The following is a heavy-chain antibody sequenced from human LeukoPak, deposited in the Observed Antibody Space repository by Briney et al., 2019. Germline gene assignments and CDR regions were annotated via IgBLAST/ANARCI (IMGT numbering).Heavy chain of an antibody. CDR2: IYHSGST. D-gene: IGHD3-3*01. V-gene: IGHV4-38-2*01. J-gene: IGHJ6*03. CDR3: ARKYYDFWSGYYKYYYYYMDV. CDR1: GYSISSGYY. Sequence: ESGPGLVKPSETLSLTCAVSGYSISSGYYWGWIRQPPGKGLEGIGSIYHSGSTYYNPSLKSRVTISVDTSKNQFSLKLSSVTAADTAVYYCARKYYDFWSGYYKYYYYYMDVWGKGTTVTVSS.